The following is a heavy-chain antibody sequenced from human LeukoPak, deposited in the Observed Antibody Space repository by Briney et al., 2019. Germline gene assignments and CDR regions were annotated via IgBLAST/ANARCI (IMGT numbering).Heavy chain of an antibody. J-gene: IGHJ4*02. Sequence: GGSLRLSCAVSGFTFRGYAMSWVRQPPGKGLEWVSTIKNGAHTTNYADSVKGRLTISRDDSMNTLFLQMNSLRAEDTAVYYCEREYYGCFDYWGQGALVTVSS. V-gene: IGHV3-23*01. CDR1: GFTFRGYA. D-gene: IGHD3-10*01. CDR2: IKNGAHTT. CDR3: EREYYGCFDY.